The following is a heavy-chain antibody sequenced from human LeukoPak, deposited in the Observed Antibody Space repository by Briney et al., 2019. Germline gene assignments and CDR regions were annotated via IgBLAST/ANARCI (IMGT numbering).Heavy chain of an antibody. J-gene: IGHJ4*02. D-gene: IGHD1-26*01. CDR3: ARGSQQPSGSYFDY. V-gene: IGHV4-59*01. CDR1: GGSISSYY. CDR2: IYYSGST. Sequence: SETLSLTCTVSGGSISSYYWSWIRQPPGKGLEWIGYIYYSGSTNYNPSLKSRVTISVDTSKNQFSLKLSSVTAAGTAVYYCARGSQQPSGSYFDYWGQGTLVTVSS.